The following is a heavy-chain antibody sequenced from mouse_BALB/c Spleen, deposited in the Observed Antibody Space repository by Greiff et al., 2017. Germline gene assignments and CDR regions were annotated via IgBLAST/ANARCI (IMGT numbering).Heavy chain of an antibody. CDR2: ISYSGST. V-gene: IGHV3-2*02. CDR3: ARSPLRPLFDY. D-gene: IGHD1-2*01. J-gene: IGHJ2*01. Sequence: EVQLVESGPGLVKPSQSLSLTCTVTGYSITSDYAWNWIRQFPGNKLEWMGYISYSGSTSYNPSLKSRISITRDTSKNQFFLQLNSVTTEDTATYYCARSPLRPLFDYWGQGTTLTVSS. CDR1: GYSITSDYA.